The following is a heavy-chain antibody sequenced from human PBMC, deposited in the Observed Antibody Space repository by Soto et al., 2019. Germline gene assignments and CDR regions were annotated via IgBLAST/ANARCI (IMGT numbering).Heavy chain of an antibody. CDR2: IIPIFGTA. D-gene: IGHD1-26*01. V-gene: IGHV1-69*01. CDR3: ARDGGRHSGGIDY. Sequence: QVQLVQSGAEVKKPGSSVKVSCKASGGTFSSYSINWVRQAPGQGLEWMGEIIPIFGTANYAQKFQGRVTITADESTSTAYMELSNLGSEDTSVYYCARDGGRHSGGIDYWGEGTLVTASS. J-gene: IGHJ4*02. CDR1: GGTFSSYS.